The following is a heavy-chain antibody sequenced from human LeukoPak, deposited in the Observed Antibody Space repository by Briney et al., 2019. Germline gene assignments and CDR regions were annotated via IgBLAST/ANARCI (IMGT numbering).Heavy chain of an antibody. D-gene: IGHD3-10*01. V-gene: IGHV3-21*01. Sequence: GGSLRLPCAASGFTFSSYSMNWVRQAPGKGLEWVSSISSSSSYIYYADSVKGRFTISRDNAKNSLYLQMNSLRAEDTAVYYCARRWFGESFFDYWGQGTLVTVSS. CDR3: ARRWFGESFFDY. J-gene: IGHJ4*02. CDR1: GFTFSSYS. CDR2: ISSSSSYI.